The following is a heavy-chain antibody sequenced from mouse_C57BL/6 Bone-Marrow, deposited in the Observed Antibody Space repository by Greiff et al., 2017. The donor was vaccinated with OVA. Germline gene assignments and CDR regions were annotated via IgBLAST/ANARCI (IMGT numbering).Heavy chain of an antibody. V-gene: IGHV1-82*01. CDR2: IYPGDGDT. D-gene: IGHD4-1*01. J-gene: IGHJ2*01. CDR1: GYAFSSSW. CDR3: AREGLTWTSYFDY. Sequence: QVQLQQSGPELVKPGASVEISCKASGYAFSSSWMNWVKQRPGKGLEWIGRIYPGDGDTNYNGKFKGKATLTADKSSSTAYMQLSSLTSEDSAVYFCAREGLTWTSYFDYWGQGTTLTGSS.